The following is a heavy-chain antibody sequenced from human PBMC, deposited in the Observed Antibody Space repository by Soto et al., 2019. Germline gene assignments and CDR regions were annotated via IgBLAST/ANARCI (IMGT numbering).Heavy chain of an antibody. CDR1: GYTFTSYA. D-gene: IGHD1-26*01. Sequence: QVQLVQSGAEVKKPGASVKVSCKASGYTFTSYAMHWVRQAPGQRLEWMGWINAGNGNTKYSQKFQGRVTITRETYARTAYMELSSLRSEDTAVYYCARGGSLYWYFDLWGRGTLVTVSS. V-gene: IGHV1-3*01. CDR3: ARGGSLYWYFDL. CDR2: INAGNGNT. J-gene: IGHJ2*01.